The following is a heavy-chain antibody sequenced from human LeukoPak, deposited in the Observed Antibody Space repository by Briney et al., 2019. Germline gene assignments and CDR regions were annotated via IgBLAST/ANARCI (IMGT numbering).Heavy chain of an antibody. Sequence: SETLSLTCAIHGGSFSSYYWSWIRQPPGKGLECNGQINHGESTSDNPSLKSRVTISGDTSKNPFSLKLNSVTAADTAVYYCARDQIPYYYDSSGYYGISDWGQGTLVTVSS. D-gene: IGHD3-22*01. V-gene: IGHV4-34*01. CDR3: ARDQIPYYYDSSGYYGISD. J-gene: IGHJ4*02. CDR2: INHGEST. CDR1: GGSFSSYY.